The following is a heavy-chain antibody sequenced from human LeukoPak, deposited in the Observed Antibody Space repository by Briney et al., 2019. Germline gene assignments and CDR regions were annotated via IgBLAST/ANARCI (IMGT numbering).Heavy chain of an antibody. J-gene: IGHJ4*02. Sequence: SETLSLTCTVSGTSISDYYWSWIRQPAGKGLEWIGRIHISGSTYHNPPLKSRVTISVDMSKNQFSLNVSSVTAADTAIYYCARDRITAAPQFDYWGQGTLVTVSS. CDR2: IHISGST. V-gene: IGHV4-4*07. CDR3: ARDRITAAPQFDY. CDR1: GTSISDYY. D-gene: IGHD6-13*01.